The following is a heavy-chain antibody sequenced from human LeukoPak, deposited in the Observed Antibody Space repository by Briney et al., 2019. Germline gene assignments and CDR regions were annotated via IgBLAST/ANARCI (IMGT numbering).Heavy chain of an antibody. CDR3: ARMAGTXDFDY. J-gene: IGHJ4*02. CDR1: GFTFSSYW. CDR2: IKQDGSEK. Sequence: GGSLRLSCAASGFTFSSYWMSWVRQAPGKGLEWVANIKQDGSEKYYVDSVKGRFTISRDNAKNSLYLQMNSLRAEDMAVYYCARMAGTXDFDYWGQGTLVTVSS. D-gene: IGHD6-19*01. V-gene: IGHV3-7*01.